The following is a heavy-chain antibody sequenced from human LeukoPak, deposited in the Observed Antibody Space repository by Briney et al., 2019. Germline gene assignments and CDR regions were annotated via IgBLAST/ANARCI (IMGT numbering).Heavy chain of an antibody. D-gene: IGHD2-15*01. Sequence: GGSLRLSCAASGFTFSSYGMHWVRQAPGKGLEWVAFIRYDGSNKYYADSVKGRFTISRDNSKNSLYLQMNSLRAEDTALYYCARTSYCSGGSCYANWYFDLWGRGTLVTVSS. CDR1: GFTFSSYG. CDR3: ARTSYCSGGSCYANWYFDL. CDR2: IRYDGSNK. J-gene: IGHJ2*01. V-gene: IGHV3-30*02.